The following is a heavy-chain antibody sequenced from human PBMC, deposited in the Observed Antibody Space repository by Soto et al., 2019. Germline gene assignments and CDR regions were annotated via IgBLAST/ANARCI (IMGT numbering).Heavy chain of an antibody. V-gene: IGHV4-39*01. Sequence: SETLSLTCTVSGGSISSSSYYWGWIRQPPGKGLEWIGSIYYSGSTYYNPSLKSRVTISVDTSKNQFSLKLSSVTAADTAVYYCAGGNPGHRFDPWGQGTLVTVSS. CDR2: IYYSGST. J-gene: IGHJ5*02. CDR3: AGGNPGHRFDP. D-gene: IGHD1-26*01. CDR1: GGSISSSSYY.